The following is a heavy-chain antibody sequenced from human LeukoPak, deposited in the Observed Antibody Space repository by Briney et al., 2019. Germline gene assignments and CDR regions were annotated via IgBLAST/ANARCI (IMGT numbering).Heavy chain of an antibody. Sequence: ASVKVSCKASGGTFSSYAISWVRQAPGQGLEWMGGIIPIFGTANYAQKFQGRVTVTADESTSTAYMELSSLRSEDTAVYYCARDLDYGDYPYNFDYWGQGTLVTVSS. V-gene: IGHV1-69*13. D-gene: IGHD4-17*01. CDR3: ARDLDYGDYPYNFDY. CDR2: IIPIFGTA. CDR1: GGTFSSYA. J-gene: IGHJ4*02.